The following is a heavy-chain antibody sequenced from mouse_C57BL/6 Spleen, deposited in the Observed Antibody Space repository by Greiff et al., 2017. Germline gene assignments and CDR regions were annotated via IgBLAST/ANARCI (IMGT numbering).Heavy chain of an antibody. CDR2: IDPSDSET. Sequence: QVQLQQPGAELVRPGSSVKLSCKASGYTFTSYWMHWVKQRPIQGLEWIGNIDPSDSETHYNQKFKDKATLTVDKSSSTAYMQLSSLTSEDSAVYYCASSSMVTNLFAYWGQGTLVTVSA. CDR1: GYTFTSYW. V-gene: IGHV1-52*01. CDR3: ASSSMVTNLFAY. D-gene: IGHD2-2*01. J-gene: IGHJ3*01.